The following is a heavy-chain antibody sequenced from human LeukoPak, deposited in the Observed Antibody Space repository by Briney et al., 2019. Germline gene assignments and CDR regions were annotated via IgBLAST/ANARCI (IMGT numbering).Heavy chain of an antibody. V-gene: IGHV3-30*04. J-gene: IGHJ4*02. CDR3: ASYWNDIY. D-gene: IGHD1-1*01. CDR2: ISYDGSNK. Sequence: SGRSLRLSCAASGFTFSSYAMHWVRQAPGKGLEWVAVISYDGSNKYYADSVKGRFTISRDNSKNTLYLQMNSLRAEDTAVYYCASYWNDIYWGQGTLVTVSS. CDR1: GFTFSSYA.